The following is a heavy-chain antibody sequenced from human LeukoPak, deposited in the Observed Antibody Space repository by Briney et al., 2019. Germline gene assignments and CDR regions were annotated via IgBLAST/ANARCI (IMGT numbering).Heavy chain of an antibody. J-gene: IGHJ5*02. CDR3: ARGIAMKLRYNWFDP. CDR2: IYHSGST. CDR1: GGSISSGGYS. D-gene: IGHD6-13*01. V-gene: IGHV4-30-2*01. Sequence: PSETLSLTCAVSGGSISSGGYSWSWIRQPPGKGLEWIGYIYHSGSTYYNPSLKSRVTISVDRSKNQFSLKLSSVTAADTAVYYCARGIAMKLRYNWFDPWGQGTLVTVSS.